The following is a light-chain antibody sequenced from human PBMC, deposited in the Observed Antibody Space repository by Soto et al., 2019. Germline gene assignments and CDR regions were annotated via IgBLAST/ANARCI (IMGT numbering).Light chain of an antibody. Sequence: EILLTQSPCTLALSPGERATLSCWASQSVTSSYLAWYQQKPGQAPSPLIYGASSRATGIPERFSGSGSGTDFTLTISSLQSEDIEVYYCQQYNSWLWTFGQGTKVDIK. J-gene: IGKJ1*01. CDR3: QQYNSWLWT. V-gene: IGKV3-20*01. CDR1: QSVTSSY. CDR2: GAS.